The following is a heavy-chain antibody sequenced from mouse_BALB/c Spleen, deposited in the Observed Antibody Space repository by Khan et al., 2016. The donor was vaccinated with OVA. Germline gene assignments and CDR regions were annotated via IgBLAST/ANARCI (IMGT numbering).Heavy chain of an antibody. CDR2: ISYSGST. D-gene: IGHD4-1*01. V-gene: IGHV3-2*02. J-gene: IGHJ4*01. CDR3: ASELGRYYAMDY. Sequence: VQLQQSGPGLVKPFQSLSLTCTVTGYSITSDYAWNWIRQFPGNKLEWMGCISYSGSTSYNPSLKSRISITRDTSKNQFFLQLNSVTTEDTATYYCASELGRYYAMDYWGQGTPVTVSS. CDR1: GYSITSDYA.